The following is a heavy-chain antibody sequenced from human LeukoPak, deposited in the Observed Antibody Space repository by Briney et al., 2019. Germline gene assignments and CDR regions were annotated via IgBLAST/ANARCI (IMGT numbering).Heavy chain of an antibody. CDR3: ASGGDIVVVPAAPRGWFDP. D-gene: IGHD2-2*01. CDR1: GGSFSAYY. J-gene: IGHJ5*02. Sequence: SETLSLTCAVYGGSFSAYYWSWIRQPPGKGLEWIGEINHSGSTNYNPSLKSRVTISVDTSKNQFSLKLSSVTAADTAVYYCASGGDIVVVPAAPRGWFDPWGQGTLVTVSS. CDR2: INHSGST. V-gene: IGHV4-34*01.